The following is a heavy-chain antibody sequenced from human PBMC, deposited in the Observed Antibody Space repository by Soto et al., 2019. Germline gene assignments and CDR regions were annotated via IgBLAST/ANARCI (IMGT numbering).Heavy chain of an antibody. CDR2: ISGSGGST. V-gene: IGHV3-23*01. D-gene: IGHD2-2*01. CDR1: GFTFSSYA. Sequence: EVQLLESGGGLVQPGGSLRLSCAASGFTFSSYAMSWVRQAPGKGLEWVSVISGSGGSTYYADSVKGRFTISRDNSKNPWYLKRNSLSAEDTAVYSWAKMPGWYHNLDYGGQGTLVTVSS. CDR3: AKMPGWYHNLDY. J-gene: IGHJ4*02.